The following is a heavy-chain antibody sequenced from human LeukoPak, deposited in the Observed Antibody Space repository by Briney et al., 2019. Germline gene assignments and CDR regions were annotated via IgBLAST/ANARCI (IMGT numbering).Heavy chain of an antibody. CDR2: IIPIFGTA. Sequence: SVKVSCKASGGTFSSYAISWVRQAPGQGLEWMGGIIPIFGTANYAQKFQGRVTITADESTSTAYMELSSLRSEDTAVYYCARAVYYYDSSGYYPARYYYYYGMDVWGQGTTVTVSS. CDR3: ARAVYYYDSSGYYPARYYYYYGMDV. CDR1: GGTFSSYA. V-gene: IGHV1-69*13. D-gene: IGHD3-22*01. J-gene: IGHJ6*02.